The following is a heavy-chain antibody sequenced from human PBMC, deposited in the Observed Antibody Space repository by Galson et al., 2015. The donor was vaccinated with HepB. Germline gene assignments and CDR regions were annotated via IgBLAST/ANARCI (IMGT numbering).Heavy chain of an antibody. V-gene: IGHV3-30*18. CDR3: AKVFAIFGVVSNDAFDM. D-gene: IGHD3-3*01. CDR2: VSYDGSKK. CDR1: GFSFNSYG. J-gene: IGHJ3*02. Sequence: SLRLSCAASGFSFNSYGMHWVRQVPGKGLEWVAAVSYDGSKKYYADSAKGRFVFSRDNPKNTVYLQMNSLRVEDSAVYSCAKVFAIFGVVSNDAFDMWGQGTMVTVSS.